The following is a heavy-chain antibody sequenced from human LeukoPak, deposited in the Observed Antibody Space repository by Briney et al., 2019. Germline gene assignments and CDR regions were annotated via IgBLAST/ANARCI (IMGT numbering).Heavy chain of an antibody. Sequence: SETLSLTCAVYGGSFSGHYRSWIRQPPGKGLEWIGEINHSGGTNYNPSLKSRDTISVDTSKNQFYLNLSSVTAADTAVYYCARGGDYSGYYYVLDHWGQGTLVTVSS. CDR3: ARGGDYSGYYYVLDH. J-gene: IGHJ4*02. V-gene: IGHV4-34*01. CDR1: GGSFSGHY. D-gene: IGHD3-22*01. CDR2: INHSGGT.